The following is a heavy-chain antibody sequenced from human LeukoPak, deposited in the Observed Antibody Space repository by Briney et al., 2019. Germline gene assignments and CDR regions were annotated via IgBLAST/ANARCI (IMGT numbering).Heavy chain of an antibody. J-gene: IGHJ5*02. V-gene: IGHV4-34*01. CDR1: GGSFSGYY. D-gene: IGHD3-22*01. Sequence: SETLSLTCAVYGGSFSGYYWSWIRQPPGKGLEWIGEINHSGSTNYNPSLKSRVTISVDTSKNQFSLKLSSVTAADTAVYYCASKKTRYYYDSSGYGWFDPWGQGTLVTVSS. CDR3: ASKKTRYYYDSSGYGWFDP. CDR2: INHSGST.